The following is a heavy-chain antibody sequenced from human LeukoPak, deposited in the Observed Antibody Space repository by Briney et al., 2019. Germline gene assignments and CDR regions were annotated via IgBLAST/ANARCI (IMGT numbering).Heavy chain of an antibody. CDR2: IYYSGST. Sequence: PSETLSLTCTGSRGSISSYYWSWIRQPPGKGLEGIGYIYYSGSTNYNPSLKSRVNISVDTSKNQFSLKLSSVTAADTAVHYCASSGYWDYYYYGMDVWGQGTTVTVSS. D-gene: IGHD3-22*01. CDR1: RGSISSYY. CDR3: ASSGYWDYYYYGMDV. V-gene: IGHV4-59*01. J-gene: IGHJ6*02.